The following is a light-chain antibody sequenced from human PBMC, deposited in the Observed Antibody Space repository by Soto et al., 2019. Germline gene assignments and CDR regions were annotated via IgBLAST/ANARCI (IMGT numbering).Light chain of an antibody. V-gene: IGKV3-15*01. Sequence: EIVMTQSPATLSVSPGERATLSCRASQRVSSNLAWYQQKPGQAPRLLIYGASTRATGIPARFSGSGSGTEFTLTISSLQSSDFAVYYCQQYNIWPPITFGGGTKVEIK. J-gene: IGKJ4*01. CDR2: GAS. CDR3: QQYNIWPPIT. CDR1: QRVSSN.